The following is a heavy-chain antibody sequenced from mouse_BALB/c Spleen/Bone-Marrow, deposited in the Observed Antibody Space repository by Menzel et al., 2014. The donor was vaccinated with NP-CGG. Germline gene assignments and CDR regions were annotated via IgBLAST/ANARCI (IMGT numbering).Heavy chain of an antibody. CDR1: GFTFSDYY. CDR3: ARVSYDYFDY. V-gene: IGHV5-4*02. CDR2: ISDGGSYT. Sequence: EVKLVESGGGLVKPGGSLKLSCAASGFTFSDYYMYWVRQTPEKRLEWVATISDGGSYTYYSDSVKGRFTISRDNAKNNLYLQMSSLKSEDTAMYYCARVSYDYFDYWGQGTTLTVSS. D-gene: IGHD2-4*01. J-gene: IGHJ2*01.